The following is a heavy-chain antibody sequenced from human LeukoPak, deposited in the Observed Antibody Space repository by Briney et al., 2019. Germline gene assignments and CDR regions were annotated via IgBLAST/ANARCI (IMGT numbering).Heavy chain of an antibody. CDR2: ISYDGSNE. Sequence: GGSLRLSCAASGFTFSSYVMHCVRQAPGKGLEWGAIISYDGSNEYCADCVKGPFTSSRDNSKNTLYLQMNSLRATDTAVYYPAKLYYYGTGSYSPFDYWGQGTLVTVSS. V-gene: IGHV3-30*04. CDR1: GFTFSSYV. CDR3: AKLYYYGTGSYSPFDY. J-gene: IGHJ4*02. D-gene: IGHD3-10*01.